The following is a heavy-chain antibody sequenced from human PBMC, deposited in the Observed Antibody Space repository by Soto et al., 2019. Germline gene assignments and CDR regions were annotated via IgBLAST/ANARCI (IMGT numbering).Heavy chain of an antibody. D-gene: IGHD2-21*02. CDR2: IHHSGSI. V-gene: IGHV4-30-4*08. CDR1: GGSISSEYYH. J-gene: IGHJ6*02. Sequence: QVQLQQSGPGLVKPSQTLSLTCTVSGGSISSEYYHWTWIRQSPERGLEWIGYIHHSGSILYNPSLKSRVTISVDTSKNQFSLHLSSVTAADTAVYFCAREDDGGDTLDVWGQGTKVTVSS. CDR3: AREDDGGDTLDV.